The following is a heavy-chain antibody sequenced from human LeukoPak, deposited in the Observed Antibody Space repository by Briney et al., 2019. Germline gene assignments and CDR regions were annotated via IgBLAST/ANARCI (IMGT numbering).Heavy chain of an antibody. D-gene: IGHD3-9*01. V-gene: IGHV3-30*18. J-gene: IGHJ4*02. CDR1: GFTFSSYG. Sequence: GGSLRLSCAASGFTFSSYGMHWVRRAPGKGLEWVAVISYDGSNKYYADSVKGRFTISRDNSKNTLYLQMNSLRAEDTAVYYCAKGSDILTGYSDGVFDYWGQGTLVTVSS. CDR3: AKGSDILTGYSDGVFDY. CDR2: ISYDGSNK.